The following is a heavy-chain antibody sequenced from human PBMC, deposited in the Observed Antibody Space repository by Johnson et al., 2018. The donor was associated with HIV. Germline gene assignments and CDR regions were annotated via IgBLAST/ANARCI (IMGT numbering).Heavy chain of an antibody. D-gene: IGHD6-25*01. CDR1: GFSFSTYN. CDR2: ISYSGSDT. J-gene: IGHJ3*02. CDR3: AKSTQASSVRESGPYGAFDI. V-gene: IGHV3-30*18. Sequence: QVQLVESGGGVVQPGRSLRLSCAASGFSFSTYNMHWVRHAPGRGLEWVAFISYSGSDTYYVDSVKGRFTVSRDNSENTLFLQMNSLRDEDTALYYCAKSTQASSVRESGPYGAFDIWGLGTMVTVSS.